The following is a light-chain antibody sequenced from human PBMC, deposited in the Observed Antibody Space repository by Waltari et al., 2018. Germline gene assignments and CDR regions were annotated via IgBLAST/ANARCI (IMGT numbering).Light chain of an antibody. J-gene: IGLJ3*02. CDR1: DSNIGSKL. Sequence: QSVLTQPPSASGTPGQRVTISCSGSDSNIGSKLVFCYQHVPGTGPKLPLDRNNQRPSGVAARLSGSKSGTSASLAIRGLRSEDEAQYYCATWDDSLSGPVFGGGTKLTVL. V-gene: IGLV1-47*01. CDR3: ATWDDSLSGPV. CDR2: RNN.